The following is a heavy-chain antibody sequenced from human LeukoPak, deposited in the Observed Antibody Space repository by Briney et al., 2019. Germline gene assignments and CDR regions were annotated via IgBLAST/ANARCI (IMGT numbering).Heavy chain of an antibody. CDR2: IVVGSGNT. V-gene: IGHV1-58*02. J-gene: IGHJ4*02. Sequence: SVKVSCKASGYTFTSYDINWVRQARGQRLEWIGWIVVGSGNTNYAQKFQERVTIARDMSTSTAYMELSSLRSEDTAVYYCAAEPDILTGSVLDYWGQGTLVTVSS. D-gene: IGHD3-9*01. CDR3: AAEPDILTGSVLDY. CDR1: GYTFTSYD.